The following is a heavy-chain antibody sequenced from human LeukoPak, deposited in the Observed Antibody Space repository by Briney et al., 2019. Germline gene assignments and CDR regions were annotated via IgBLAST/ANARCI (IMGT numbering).Heavy chain of an antibody. V-gene: IGHV3-23*01. Sequence: GGSLRLSCAASGFTFSSYAMSWVRQAPGKGLEWVSAISGSGGSTYYADSVKGRSTISRDNSKNTLYLQMNSLRAEDTAVYYCAKETYYDFWSGDYYYGMDVWGQGTTVTVSS. D-gene: IGHD3-3*01. CDR2: ISGSGGST. CDR1: GFTFSSYA. CDR3: AKETYYDFWSGDYYYGMDV. J-gene: IGHJ6*02.